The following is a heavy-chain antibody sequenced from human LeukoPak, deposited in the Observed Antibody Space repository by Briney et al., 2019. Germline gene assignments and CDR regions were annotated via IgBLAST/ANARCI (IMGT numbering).Heavy chain of an antibody. V-gene: IGHV3-64*01. D-gene: IGHD4-11*01. Sequence: GGSLRLSCAASGFTYSSFAMHWVRQAPGKQLEYVSAICSNGGCTYYANSVKGRFTISRDNSKNTLYLQMGSLRTEDMAVYYCARWGYYSNYDYWGQGTLVTVSS. CDR2: ICSNGGCT. J-gene: IGHJ4*02. CDR1: GFTYSSFA. CDR3: ARWGYYSNYDY.